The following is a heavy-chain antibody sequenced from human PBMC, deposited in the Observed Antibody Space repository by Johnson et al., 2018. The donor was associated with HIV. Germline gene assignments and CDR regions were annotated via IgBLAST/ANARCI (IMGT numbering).Heavy chain of an antibody. D-gene: IGHD1-26*01. CDR1: EFTFTTYD. CDR2: VGTACDT. V-gene: IGHV3-13*01. CDR3: ARDSPWELTAFDI. J-gene: IGHJ3*02. Sequence: VQLVESGGGLVQPGGSLRLSCADSEFTFTTYDIHWVRQSTRKGLEWVSAVGTACDTYYPASVVKCRFTISRDNAKNSVILQMNSLRVEDTAVYYCARDSPWELTAFDIWGQGTMVTVSS.